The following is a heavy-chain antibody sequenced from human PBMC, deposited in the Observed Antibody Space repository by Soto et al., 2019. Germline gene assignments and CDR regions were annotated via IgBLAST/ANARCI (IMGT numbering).Heavy chain of an antibody. CDR2: INPNSGGT. Sequence: ASVKVSCKASGCTFTGYYMHWVRQAPGQGLEWMGWINPNSGGTNYAQKFQGRVTMTRDTSISTAYMELSRLRSDDTAVYYCARRRGRKGVMGVDYWGQGTMVTVYS. J-gene: IGHJ4*02. CDR3: ARRRGRKGVMGVDY. D-gene: IGHD3-16*01. V-gene: IGHV1-2*02. CDR1: GCTFTGYY.